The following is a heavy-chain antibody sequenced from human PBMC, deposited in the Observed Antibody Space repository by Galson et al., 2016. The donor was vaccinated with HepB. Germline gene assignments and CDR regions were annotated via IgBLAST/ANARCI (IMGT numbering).Heavy chain of an antibody. Sequence: SLRLSCAASGFTFSTHFMTWVRQAPGRGLEWLATINHAGSEKSYVDSVEGRFTISRDNAKNSLFLQMDSLRAEDTAVYYCARVVFDFHDYWSNWFDPWGQGTLVTVSS. J-gene: IGHJ5*02. V-gene: IGHV3-7*01. CDR3: ARVVFDFHDYWSNWFDP. D-gene: IGHD5-12*01. CDR1: GFTFSTHF. CDR2: INHAGSEK.